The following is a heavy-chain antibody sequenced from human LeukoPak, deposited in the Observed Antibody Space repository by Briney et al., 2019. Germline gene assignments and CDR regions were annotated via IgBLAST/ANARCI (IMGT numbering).Heavy chain of an antibody. V-gene: IGHV4-34*01. J-gene: IGHJ4*02. CDR1: GGSFSGYY. CDR3: AKELREYSYGTFNF. Sequence: SETLSLTCAVYGGSFSGYYWSWIRQPPGKGLEWIGVINHSGSTNYNPSLKSRVTISVDTSKNQFSLKLSSVTAADTAVYHCAKELREYSYGTFNFWGQGTLVTVSS. CDR2: INHSGST. D-gene: IGHD5-18*01.